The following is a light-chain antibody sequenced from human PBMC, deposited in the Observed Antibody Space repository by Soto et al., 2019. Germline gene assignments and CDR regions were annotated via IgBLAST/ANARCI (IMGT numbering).Light chain of an antibody. Sequence: EIVLTQSPGTMSLSPGERATLSCGASESVASNYLAWYQHKHGQAPRLLFFGASNRATAIPDRFSGSVSGTDGTITISRVEKEDGSVYYCHQYGRSTWTLGQGTKVDIK. CDR1: ESVASNY. CDR2: GAS. V-gene: IGKV3-20*01. J-gene: IGKJ1*01. CDR3: HQYGRSTWT.